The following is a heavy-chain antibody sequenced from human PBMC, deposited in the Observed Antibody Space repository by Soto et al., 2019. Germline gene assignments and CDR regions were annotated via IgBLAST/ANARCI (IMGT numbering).Heavy chain of an antibody. CDR1: GYSFPAYW. D-gene: IGHD4-17*01. J-gene: IGHJ4*02. Sequence: GESLKISCKGSGYSFPAYWIGWVRQLPGKGLEWMGIVYPPNSATTYSPSFQGHVTISADKSITTAYLQWTSLKASDTGMYYCARRSDYGGNSVEYWGQGTLVTVSS. CDR3: ARRSDYGGNSVEY. CDR2: VYPPNSAT. V-gene: IGHV5-51*01.